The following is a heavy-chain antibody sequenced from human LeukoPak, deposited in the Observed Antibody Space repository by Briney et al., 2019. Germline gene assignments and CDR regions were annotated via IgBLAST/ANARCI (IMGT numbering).Heavy chain of an antibody. CDR3: ARDGEVVPAALDYYYGMDV. D-gene: IGHD2-2*01. CDR2: ISAYNGNT. CDR1: GYTFTSYC. V-gene: IGHV1-18*01. J-gene: IGHJ6*02. Sequence: ASVKVSCKASGYTFTSYCISWVRQAPGQGLEWMGWISAYNGNTNYAQKLQGRVTMTTDTSTSTAYMELGSLRSDDTAVYYCARDGEVVPAALDYYYGMDVWGQGTTVTVSS.